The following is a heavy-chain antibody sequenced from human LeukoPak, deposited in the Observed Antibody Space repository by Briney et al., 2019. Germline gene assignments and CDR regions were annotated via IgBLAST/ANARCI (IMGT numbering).Heavy chain of an antibody. CDR2: VCVTGST. CDR1: GDSFSSYY. J-gene: IGHJ5*02. D-gene: IGHD6-19*01. V-gene: IGHV4-4*07. Sequence: PSETLSLTCTVPGDSFSSYYWSWIRQPAGKGLEWIGRVCVTGSTNINPALQSLVTMSVDTSKNQFSLKLTSVTAADTAVYYCARDRQWLVDHWGQGTLVTVSS. CDR3: ARDRQWLVDH.